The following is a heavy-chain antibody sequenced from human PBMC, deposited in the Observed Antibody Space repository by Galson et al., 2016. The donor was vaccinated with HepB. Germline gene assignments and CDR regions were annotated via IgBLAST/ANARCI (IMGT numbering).Heavy chain of an antibody. CDR2: ISGSGDNT. V-gene: IGHV3-23*01. J-gene: IGHJ4*02. CDR1: GFTFSSYA. D-gene: IGHD1-26*01. CDR3: AKKSPGKELSPPDY. Sequence: SLRLSCAASGFTFSSYAMSWVRQAPGKGLEWVSAISGSGDNTYYADSVKGRFTISRDNSKNTLYLQMNSLRAEDTAVYYCAKKSPGKELSPPDYWGQGTLVTVSS.